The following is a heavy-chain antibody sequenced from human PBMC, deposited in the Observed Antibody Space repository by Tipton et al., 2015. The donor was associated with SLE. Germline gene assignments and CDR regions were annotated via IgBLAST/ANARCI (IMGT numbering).Heavy chain of an antibody. J-gene: IGHJ3*02. CDR3: ARGGGFDAFDI. CDR1: GGSISSYY. Sequence: TLSLTCTVSGGSISSYYWSWIRQPPGKGLEWIGYIYYSRSTNYNPSLKSRVTISVDTSKNQFSLKLSSVTAADTAVYYCARGGGFDAFDIWGQGTMVTVSS. CDR2: IYYSRST. V-gene: IGHV4-59*01. D-gene: IGHD5-12*01.